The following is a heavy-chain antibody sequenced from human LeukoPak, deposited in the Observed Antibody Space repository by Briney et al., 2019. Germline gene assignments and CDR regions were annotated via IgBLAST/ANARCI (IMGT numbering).Heavy chain of an antibody. CDR1: GGSFSGYY. D-gene: IGHD1-26*01. Sequence: PSETLSLTCAVYGGSFSGYYWSWIRQPPGKGLEWIGEINHSGSTNYNPSLKSRVTISVDTSKNQFSLKLSSVTAADTAVYYCARGQGFYSGSYPFDYWGQGTLVTVSS. J-gene: IGHJ4*02. V-gene: IGHV4-34*01. CDR3: ARGQGFYSGSYPFDY. CDR2: INHSGST.